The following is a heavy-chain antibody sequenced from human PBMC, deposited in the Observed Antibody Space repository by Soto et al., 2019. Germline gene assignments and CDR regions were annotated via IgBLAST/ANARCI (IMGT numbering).Heavy chain of an antibody. J-gene: IGHJ4*02. Sequence: PSETLSLTCTVSLDSFSSTDYYWGWIRQPPGKGLEWIGSIYHSGSTFYNPSLQSRVTMSVDTSVKQFSLRLKSVTAADTGVYYCARLRGGIFGQSDYWGQGTPVNVSS. D-gene: IGHD3-3*01. V-gene: IGHV4-39*01. CDR2: IYHSGST. CDR3: ARLRGGIFGQSDY. CDR1: LDSFSSTDYY.